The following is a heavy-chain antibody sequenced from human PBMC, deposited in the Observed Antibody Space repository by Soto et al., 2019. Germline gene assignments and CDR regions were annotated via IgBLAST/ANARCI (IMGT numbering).Heavy chain of an antibody. V-gene: IGHV4-30-2*01. D-gene: IGHD2-15*01. CDR2: IYHSGST. CDR1: GGSISSSSYY. Sequence: TSETLSLTCTVSGGSISSSSYYWGWIRQPPGKGLEWIGYIYHSGSTYYNPSLKSRVTISVDRSKNQFSLKLSSVTAADTAVYYCARAPYCSGGSCYRGNNWFDPWGQGTLVTVSS. J-gene: IGHJ5*02. CDR3: ARAPYCSGGSCYRGNNWFDP.